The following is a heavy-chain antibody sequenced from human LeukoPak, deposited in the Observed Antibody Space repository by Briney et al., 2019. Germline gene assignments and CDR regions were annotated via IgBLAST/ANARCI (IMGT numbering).Heavy chain of an antibody. CDR1: GYTFTGYY. D-gene: IGHD2-15*01. CDR3: ARCSGGSCYLFFGGTFDI. J-gene: IGHJ3*02. V-gene: IGHV1-2*02. Sequence: GASVKASCKASGYTFTGYYMHWVRQAPGQGLEWMGWINPNSGGTNYAQKFQGRVTMTRDTSISTAYMELSRLRSDDTAVYYCARCSGGSCYLFFGGTFDIWGQGTMVTVSS. CDR2: INPNSGGT.